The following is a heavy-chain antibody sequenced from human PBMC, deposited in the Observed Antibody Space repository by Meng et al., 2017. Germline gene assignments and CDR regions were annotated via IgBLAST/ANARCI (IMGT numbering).Heavy chain of an antibody. CDR3: ARDPLLVARFDY. D-gene: IGHD2-15*01. CDR1: GGSISSYY. CDR2: IYTNGST. J-gene: IGHJ4*02. V-gene: IGHV4-4*07. Sequence: SETLSLTCTVSGGSISSYYWSWIRQPAGKGLEWIGRIYTNGSTNYNPSIKSRVTMSVNPSKNQFSLKLSSVTAADTAVYYFARDPLLVARFDYWGQGTLVTVSS.